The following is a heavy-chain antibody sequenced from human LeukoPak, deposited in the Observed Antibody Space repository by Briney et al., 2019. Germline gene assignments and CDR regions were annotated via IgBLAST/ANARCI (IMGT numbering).Heavy chain of an antibody. D-gene: IGHD6-19*01. CDR3: ASVGLVHSSGSYLRGYWFDP. J-gene: IGHJ5*02. CDR2: IRRSSSYT. V-gene: IGHV3-11*03. Sequence: GGSLRLSCAASGFTLSDYYMSWIRQAPGKGLEWVSYIRRSSSYTNYADAVKGRFTISRDNAKNSPYLQMNSLRAEDTAVYYRASVGLVHSSGSYLRGYWFDPWRQGTLVSVSS. CDR1: GFTLSDYY.